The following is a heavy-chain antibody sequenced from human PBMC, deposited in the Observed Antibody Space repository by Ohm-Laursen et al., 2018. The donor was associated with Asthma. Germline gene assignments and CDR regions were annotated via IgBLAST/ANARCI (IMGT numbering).Heavy chain of an antibody. Sequence: RSLRLSCTASGFTFSSYGMHWVRQAPGKGLEWVAVMSYDGSNKYYADSVKGRFTISRDNSKNTLYLQMNSLRAEDTAVYYCAKDKDAGTHPYSSSWFDYWGQGTLVTVSS. CDR3: AKDKDAGTHPYSSSWFDY. D-gene: IGHD6-13*01. J-gene: IGHJ4*02. CDR2: MSYDGSNK. CDR1: GFTFSSYG. V-gene: IGHV3-30*18.